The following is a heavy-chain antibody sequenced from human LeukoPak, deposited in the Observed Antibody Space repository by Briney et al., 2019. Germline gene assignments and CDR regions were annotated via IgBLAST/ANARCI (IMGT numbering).Heavy chain of an antibody. CDR2: MNPNSGHT. V-gene: IGHV1-8*01. D-gene: IGHD6-19*01. CDR3: ARGVRGVAVAGTLDY. Sequence: ASVKVSCKTSGYTFISFDINWVRQAAGQGLEWMGWMNPNSGHTGYAQKFQGRVTMTRDTSISTAYMELSRLRSDDTAVYYCARGVRGVAVAGTLDYWGQGTLVTVSS. J-gene: IGHJ4*02. CDR1: GYTFISFD.